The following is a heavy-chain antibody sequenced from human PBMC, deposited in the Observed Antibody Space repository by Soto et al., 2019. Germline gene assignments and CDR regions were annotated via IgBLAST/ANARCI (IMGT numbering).Heavy chain of an antibody. V-gene: IGHV3-23*01. CDR2: ISGSGGST. J-gene: IGHJ6*02. Sequence: GGSLRLSCAASGFTFSSYAMSWVRQAPGKGLEWVSAISGSGGSTYYADSVKGRFTISRDNSKNTLYLQMNSLRAEDTAVYYCAKPGDSSSPGRNSAYYYYGMDVWGQGTTVTVSS. CDR3: AKPGDSSSPGRNSAYYYYGMDV. CDR1: GFTFSSYA. D-gene: IGHD6-6*01.